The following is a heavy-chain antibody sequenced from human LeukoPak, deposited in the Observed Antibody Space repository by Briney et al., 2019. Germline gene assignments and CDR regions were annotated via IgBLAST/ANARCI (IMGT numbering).Heavy chain of an antibody. Sequence: PSETLSLTCTVSGGSISSSSYYWGWIRQPPGKGLEWFGSIYYSGSTYYNPSLKSRVTISVDTSKNQFSLKLSSVTAADTAVYYCARGGAGFTMVRGFDPWGQGTLVTVSS. CDR3: ARGGAGFTMVRGFDP. CDR2: IYYSGST. D-gene: IGHD3-10*01. J-gene: IGHJ5*02. V-gene: IGHV4-39*01. CDR1: GGSISSSSYY.